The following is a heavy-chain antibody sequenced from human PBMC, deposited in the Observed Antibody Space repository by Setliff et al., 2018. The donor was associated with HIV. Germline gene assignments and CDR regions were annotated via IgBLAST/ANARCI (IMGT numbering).Heavy chain of an antibody. CDR2: IKLSSGGT. CDR3: VTSPGSFTSVDETEAGDY. CDR1: GYTFTSYG. V-gene: IGHV1-2*02. D-gene: IGHD6-25*01. Sequence: GASVKVSCKASGYTFTSYGISWVRQAPGQGLEWMGWIKLSSGGTKFAQKFLGRVTMTRDTSTNTAFMELRRLNSDDTATYFCVTSPGSFTSVDETEAGDYWGQGTLVTVSS. J-gene: IGHJ4*02.